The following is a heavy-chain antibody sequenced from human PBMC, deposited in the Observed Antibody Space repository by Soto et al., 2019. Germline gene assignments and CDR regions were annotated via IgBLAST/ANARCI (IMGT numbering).Heavy chain of an antibody. CDR1: GFTFSNYV. J-gene: IGHJ6*02. D-gene: IGHD2-15*01. CDR2: ISRGDNK. V-gene: IGHV3-23*01. Sequence: EVQLLESGGGLVQPGGSLRLSCEASGFTFSNYVMNWVRQGPGKGLEWVSTISRGDNKYYADSVKGRFTISRDTSKNTLFLQMNSLRAEDTALYFCAKDGTTGGQHYYAMDVWGQGTTVTVSS. CDR3: AKDGTTGGQHYYAMDV.